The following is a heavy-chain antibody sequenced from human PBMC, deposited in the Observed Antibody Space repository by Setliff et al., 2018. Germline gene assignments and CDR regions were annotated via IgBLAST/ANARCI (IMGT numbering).Heavy chain of an antibody. CDR2: ISPYSGES. CDR1: GFRFTSFG. CDR3: VREGVDSRSSTDYRYYMDV. D-gene: IGHD3-22*01. Sequence: ASVKVSCKTSGFRFTSFGFSWVRQAPGQGLEWMGWISPYSGESNYAQKFQDRLTVTADTSTKTTYMELRSLTSDDTAVYYCVREGVDSRSSTDYRYYMDVWGKGTTVTVSS. V-gene: IGHV1-18*01. J-gene: IGHJ6*03.